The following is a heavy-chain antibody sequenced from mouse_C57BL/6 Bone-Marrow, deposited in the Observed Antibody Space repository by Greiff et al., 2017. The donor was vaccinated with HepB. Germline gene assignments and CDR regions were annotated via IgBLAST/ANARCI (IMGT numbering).Heavy chain of an antibody. Sequence: EVNVVESGGGLVQPGGSLKLSCAASGFTFSDYYMYWVRQTPEKRLEWVAYISNGGGSTYYPDTVKGRFTISRDNAKNTLYLQMSRLKSEDTAMYYCARHHDGYLFAYWGQGTLVTVSA. J-gene: IGHJ3*01. D-gene: IGHD2-3*01. V-gene: IGHV5-12*01. CDR1: GFTFSDYY. CDR2: ISNGGGST. CDR3: ARHHDGYLFAY.